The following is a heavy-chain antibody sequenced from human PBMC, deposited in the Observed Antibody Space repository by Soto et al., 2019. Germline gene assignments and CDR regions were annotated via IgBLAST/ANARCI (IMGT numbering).Heavy chain of an antibody. CDR1: GFSFRSYE. Sequence: LRLSCAASGFSFRSYEMNWVRQAPGKGLEWISYISSSDNTIYYAGSVKGRFTISRDNAKNSLFLQMNSLRADDTVVYYCARSGAVAGNDYWGQGTLVTVSS. J-gene: IGHJ4*02. CDR2: ISSSDNTI. CDR3: ARSGAVAGNDY. D-gene: IGHD6-19*01. V-gene: IGHV3-48*03.